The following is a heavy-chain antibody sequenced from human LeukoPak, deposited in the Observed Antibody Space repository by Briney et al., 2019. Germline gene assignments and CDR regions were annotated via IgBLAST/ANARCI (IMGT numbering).Heavy chain of an antibody. CDR1: GYTFTSYG. Sequence: ASVKVSCKASGYTFTSYGISWVRQAPGQGLEWMGWISAYNGNTKYAQKLQGRVTMTTDTSTSTAYMEVRSLRSDNTAVYYCARGGDGYTPEGSFDYWGQGTLVTVSS. CDR2: ISAYNGNT. V-gene: IGHV1-18*01. CDR3: ARGGDGYTPEGSFDY. D-gene: IGHD5-24*01. J-gene: IGHJ4*02.